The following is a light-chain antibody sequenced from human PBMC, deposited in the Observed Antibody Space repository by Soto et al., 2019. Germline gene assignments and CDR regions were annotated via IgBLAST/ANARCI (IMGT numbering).Light chain of an antibody. V-gene: IGKV1-12*01. CDR2: ATS. CDR1: QGVGGW. CDR3: QQYYSYPRT. J-gene: IGKJ1*01. Sequence: IQMTQSPSSVSASVGDRVTMTCRASQGVGGWLAWYQQKPGKVPKLLIYATSSLHSGVPSRFSGSGSGTDFTLSISSLQPEDFATYYCQQYYSYPRTFGQGTKVDIK.